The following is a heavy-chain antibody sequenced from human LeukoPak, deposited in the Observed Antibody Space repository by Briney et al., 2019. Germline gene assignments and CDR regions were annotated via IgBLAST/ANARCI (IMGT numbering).Heavy chain of an antibody. D-gene: IGHD4-23*01. CDR2: ISSSGSTI. CDR3: ARDHVPNYGGEY. Sequence: GGTLRLSCAASGFTFSSYEMNWVRQAPGKGLEWVSYISSSGSTIYYAASVKGRLHISRDNAKNSVYLQMNSLSAEDTAVYYCARDHVPNYGGEYWGQGTLVSVSS. CDR1: GFTFSSYE. V-gene: IGHV3-48*03. J-gene: IGHJ4*02.